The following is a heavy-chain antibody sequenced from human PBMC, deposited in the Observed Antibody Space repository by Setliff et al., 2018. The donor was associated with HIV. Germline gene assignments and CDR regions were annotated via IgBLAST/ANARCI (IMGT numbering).Heavy chain of an antibody. CDR1: GGSISSNSYY. CDR3: ARDVMEWFGNYFDN. D-gene: IGHD3-3*01. CDR2: IYTSGST. V-gene: IGHV4-61*09. Sequence: SETLSLTCTVSGGSISSNSYYWSWIRQPAGKGLEWIGHIYTSGSTNYNPSLKSRATISVDTSKNQFSLNLRSVTAADTAVYYCARDVMEWFGNYFDNWGQGALVTVSS. J-gene: IGHJ4*02.